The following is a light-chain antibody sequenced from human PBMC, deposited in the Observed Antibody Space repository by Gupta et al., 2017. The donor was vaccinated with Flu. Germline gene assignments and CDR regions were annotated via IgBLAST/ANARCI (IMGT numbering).Light chain of an antibody. CDR2: KVS. Sequence: DVTVTQSPLFLPVILGQAASISCNTSQALVYSDGSIYFNWFQQRPGQSPRRLLYKVSNRDSGVPDRFSGSGSGSHFTLKISGVEAEDVGIYYCMQATDGPRTLGQGTRVEI. CDR1: QALVYSDGSIY. J-gene: IGKJ1*01. V-gene: IGKV2-30*01. CDR3: MQATDGPRT.